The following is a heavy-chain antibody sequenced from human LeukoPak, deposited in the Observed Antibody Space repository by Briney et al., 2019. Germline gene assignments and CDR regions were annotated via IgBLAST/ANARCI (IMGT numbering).Heavy chain of an antibody. V-gene: IGHV3-30*18. Sequence: GGSLRLSCAASGFTFSSYGMHWVRQAPGKGLEWVAVISYDGSNKYYADSVKGRFTISRDNSKNTLYLQMNSLRAEDTAVYYCAKGGKQWLVYPEYFQHWGQGTLVTVSS. CDR2: ISYDGSNK. CDR1: GFTFSSYG. CDR3: AKGGKQWLVYPEYFQH. J-gene: IGHJ1*01. D-gene: IGHD6-19*01.